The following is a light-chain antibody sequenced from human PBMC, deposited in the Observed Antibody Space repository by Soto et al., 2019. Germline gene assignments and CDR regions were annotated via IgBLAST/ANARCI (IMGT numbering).Light chain of an antibody. CDR2: DVS. CDR1: SSEVGGYNY. Sequence: QSVLTQPASVSGSPGQSIAISCTGTSSEVGGYNYVSWYQQQPGKASKVMIYDVSNRPSGVSDRFSGSKSGNTASLTISGLQADDEADYYCSSYTSGSLYVFGTGTKVTVL. V-gene: IGLV2-14*01. CDR3: SSYTSGSLYV. J-gene: IGLJ1*01.